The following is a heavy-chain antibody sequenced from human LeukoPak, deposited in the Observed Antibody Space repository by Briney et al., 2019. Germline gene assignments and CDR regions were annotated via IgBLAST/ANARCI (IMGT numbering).Heavy chain of an antibody. Sequence: GASVKVSCKASGYTFTGYYMHWVQQAPGQGLEWMGWINPNSGGTNYAQKFQGRVTMTRDTSISTAYMELSRLRSDDTAVYYCARDPRRITMVRGARYSWFDPWGQGTLVTVSS. CDR2: INPNSGGT. V-gene: IGHV1-2*02. D-gene: IGHD3-10*01. CDR3: ARDPRRITMVRGARYSWFDP. J-gene: IGHJ5*02. CDR1: GYTFTGYY.